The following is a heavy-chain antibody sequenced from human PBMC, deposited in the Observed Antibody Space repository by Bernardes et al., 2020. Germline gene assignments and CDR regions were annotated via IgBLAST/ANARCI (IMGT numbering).Heavy chain of an antibody. V-gene: IGHV4-61*01. CDR2: FYNIGTT. D-gene: IGHD4-17*01. CDR1: GSSVTTVSYY. J-gene: IGHJ4*02. Sequence: SETLSLTRSVSGSSVTTVSYYLTFIRQPPGKGLAWIGFFYNIGTTHYNPSLKSRVTISVDTSKNQFSLELRSVTAADTAVYYCAREFATVTTRYFDFWGQGTLVTASS. CDR3: AREFATVTTRYFDF.